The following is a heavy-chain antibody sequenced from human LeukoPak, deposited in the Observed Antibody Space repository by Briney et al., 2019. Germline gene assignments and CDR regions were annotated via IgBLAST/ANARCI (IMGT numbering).Heavy chain of an antibody. Sequence: ASVKVSCKASGHTFTGYYMHWVRQAPGQGLEWMGWINPNSGGTNYAQKFQGRVTMTRDTSISTAYMELSRLRSDDTAVYYCARTGIPAAISWFDPWGQGTLVTVSS. J-gene: IGHJ5*02. V-gene: IGHV1-2*02. D-gene: IGHD2-2*02. CDR2: INPNSGGT. CDR1: GHTFTGYY. CDR3: ARTGIPAAISWFDP.